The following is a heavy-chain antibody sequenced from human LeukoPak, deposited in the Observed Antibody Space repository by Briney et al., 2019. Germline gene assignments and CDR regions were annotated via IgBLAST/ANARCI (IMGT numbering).Heavy chain of an antibody. CDR3: AKDPTGTTYNWFDP. CDR1: GFTFSSYS. J-gene: IGHJ5*02. Sequence: GGSLRLSCAASGFTFSSYSMNWVRQPPGKGLEWVSSISSSSYIYYADSVKGRFTISRDNSKNTLYLQMNSLRAEDTAVYYCAKDPTGTTYNWFDPWGQGTLVTVSS. D-gene: IGHD1-7*01. V-gene: IGHV3-21*04. CDR2: ISSSSYI.